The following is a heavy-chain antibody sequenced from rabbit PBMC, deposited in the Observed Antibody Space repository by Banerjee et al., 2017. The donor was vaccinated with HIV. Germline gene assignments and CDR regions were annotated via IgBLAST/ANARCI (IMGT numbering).Heavy chain of an antibody. CDR2: IYAGSSVST. J-gene: IGHJ4*01. CDR1: GFDFSSND. D-gene: IGHD1-1*01. Sequence: QSLEESGGDLVKPGASLTLTCTASGFDFSSNDMCWVRQAPGKGLEWIACIYAGSSVSTYYASWAKGRFTISKTSSTTVTLQMTSLTAADTATYFCARDFYNYAGGGGYGWGFNLWGPGTLVTVS. V-gene: IGHV1S40*01. CDR3: ARDFYNYAGGGGYGWGFNL.